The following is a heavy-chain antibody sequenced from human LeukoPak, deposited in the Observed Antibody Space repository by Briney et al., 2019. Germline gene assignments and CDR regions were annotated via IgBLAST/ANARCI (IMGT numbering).Heavy chain of an antibody. V-gene: IGHV4-39*01. CDR2: IYYSGST. D-gene: IGHD2-8*01. CDR1: GGSISSSSYY. J-gene: IGHJ5*02. Sequence: PSETLSLTCTVSGGSISSSSYYWGSVREPPGKGLEVLGGIYYSGSTYYDPSLKSRVTISVDTSKNQFSQKLSSVTAADTAVYYCARRGYCTNGVCSWFDPWGQGTLVTVSS. CDR3: ARRGYCTNGVCSWFDP.